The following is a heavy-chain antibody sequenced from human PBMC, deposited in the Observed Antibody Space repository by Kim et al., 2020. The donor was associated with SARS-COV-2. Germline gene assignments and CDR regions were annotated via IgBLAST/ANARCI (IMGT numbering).Heavy chain of an antibody. D-gene: IGHD1-26*01. V-gene: IGHV3-33*01. CDR2: IWYDGSNK. Sequence: GGSLRLSCAASGFTFSSYGMHWVRQAPGKGLEWVAVIWYDGSNKYYADSVKGRFTISRDNSKNTLYLQMNSLRAEDTAVYYCARGTHIVGATYFDYWGQGTLVTVSS. CDR3: ARGTHIVGATYFDY. J-gene: IGHJ4*02. CDR1: GFTFSSYG.